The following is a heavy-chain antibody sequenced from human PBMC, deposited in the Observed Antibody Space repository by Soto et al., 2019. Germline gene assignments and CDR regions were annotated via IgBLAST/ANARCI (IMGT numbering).Heavy chain of an antibody. D-gene: IGHD2-15*01. V-gene: IGHV1-3*01. CDR3: ARVDCGGGSCYSGY. CDR2: INAGNGNT. Sequence: ASGKVSCKGSGYTFTSYVMHWVRQAPGQRLEWMGWINAGNGNTKYSQKFQGRVTITRDTSASTAYMELSSLRSEDTAVYYCARVDCGGGSCYSGYWGQGTLVTVSS. CDR1: GYTFTSYV. J-gene: IGHJ4*02.